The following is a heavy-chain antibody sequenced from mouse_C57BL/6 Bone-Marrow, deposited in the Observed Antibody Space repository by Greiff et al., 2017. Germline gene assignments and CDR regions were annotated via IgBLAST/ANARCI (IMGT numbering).Heavy chain of an antibody. CDR3: ARDHYYYGLDY. CDR2: SRNKANDYTT. D-gene: IGHD1-1*01. V-gene: IGHV7-1*01. CDR1: GFTFSDFY. Sequence: EVNVVESGGGLVQSGRSLRLSCATSGFTFSDFYMEWVRQAPGKGLEWIAASRNKANDYTTEYSASVKGRFIVSRDTSQSILYLQMNALRAEDTAISDCARDHYYYGLDYWGQGTTLTVSS. J-gene: IGHJ2*01.